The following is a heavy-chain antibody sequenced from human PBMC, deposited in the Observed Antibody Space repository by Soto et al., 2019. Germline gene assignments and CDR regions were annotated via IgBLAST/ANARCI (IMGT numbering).Heavy chain of an antibody. CDR1: GFSLSTSGMC. Sequence: ASGPTLVNPTQTLTLTCTFSGFSLSTSGMCVSWIRQPPGKALEWLALIDWDDDKYYSTSLKTRLTISKDTSKNQVVLTMTNMDPVDTATYYCARITQVELGWPYMDVWGQGTTVTVSS. J-gene: IGHJ6*02. CDR3: ARITQVELGWPYMDV. CDR2: IDWDDDK. V-gene: IGHV2-70*01. D-gene: IGHD1-7*01.